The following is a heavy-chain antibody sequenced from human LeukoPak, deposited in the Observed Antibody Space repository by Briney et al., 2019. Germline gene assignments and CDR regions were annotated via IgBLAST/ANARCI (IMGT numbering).Heavy chain of an antibody. CDR2: INPSGGST. J-gene: IGHJ4*02. D-gene: IGHD2-15*01. CDR1: GYTFTSYY. Sequence: ASVKVSCKASGYTFTSYYMHWVRQAPGQGLEWMGIINPSGGSTSYAQKFQGRVTMTRDMSTSTVYMELSSLRSEDTAVYYCARGASWTVPGLVVAATSYYFDYWGQGTLVTVSS. V-gene: IGHV1-46*01. CDR3: ARGASWTVPGLVVAATSYYFDY.